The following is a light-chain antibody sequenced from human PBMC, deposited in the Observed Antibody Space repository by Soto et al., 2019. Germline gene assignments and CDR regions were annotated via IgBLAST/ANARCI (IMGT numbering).Light chain of an antibody. CDR2: GAS. J-gene: IGKJ4*01. CDR3: QQYNSWPPLT. Sequence: VITQSASTVSVSPGERATLSCRASQSVSSNLAWYQQKPGQSPRLLIYGASTRATGIPARFSGSGSETEFTLAISSLQSEDSAVYYCQQYNSWPPLTFGGGTKVDIK. V-gene: IGKV3-15*01. CDR1: QSVSSN.